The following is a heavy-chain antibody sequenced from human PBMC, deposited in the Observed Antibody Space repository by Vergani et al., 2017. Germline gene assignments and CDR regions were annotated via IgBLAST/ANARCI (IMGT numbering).Heavy chain of an antibody. D-gene: IGHD3-3*01. CDR3: AREGSYYDFWSGYFWFDY. J-gene: IGHJ4*02. CDR1: GGTFSSYA. V-gene: IGHV1-69*06. CDR2: IIPIFGTA. Sequence: QVQLVQSGAEVKKPGSSVKVSCKASGGTFSSYAISWVRQAPGQGLEWMGGIIPIFGTANYAQKFQGRVTITADKSTSTAYMELSSLRSEDTAVYYCAREGSYYDFWSGYFWFDYWGQGTLVTVSS.